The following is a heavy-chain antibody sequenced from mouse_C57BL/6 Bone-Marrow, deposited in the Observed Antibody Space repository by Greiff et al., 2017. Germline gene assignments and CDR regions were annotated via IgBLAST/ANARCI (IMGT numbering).Heavy chain of an antibody. D-gene: IGHD1-1*01. CDR1: GYTFTDYE. Sequence: QVQLQQSGAELVRPGASVTLSCKASGYTFTDYEMHWVKQTPVHGLEWIGAIDPEPGGTAYNQKFKGKAILTADISSSTAYMELRSLTSEDSAVYCGTLYVPDDYWGQGTTLTVSS. V-gene: IGHV1-15*01. J-gene: IGHJ2*01. CDR2: IDPEPGGT. CDR3: TLYVPDDY.